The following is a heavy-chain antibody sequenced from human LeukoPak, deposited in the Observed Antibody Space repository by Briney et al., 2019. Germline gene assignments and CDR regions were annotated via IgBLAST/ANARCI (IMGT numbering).Heavy chain of an antibody. CDR2: IYSGGST. V-gene: IGHV3-53*01. CDR3: AKDPLTYYYDSSGQG. CDR1: GFTVSSNY. J-gene: IGHJ4*02. D-gene: IGHD3-22*01. Sequence: PGGSLRLSCAASGFTVSSNYMSWVRQAPGKGLEWVSVIYSGGSTYYADSVKGRFTISRDNSKNTLYLQMNSLRAEDTAVYYCAKDPLTYYYDSSGQGWGQGTLVTVSS.